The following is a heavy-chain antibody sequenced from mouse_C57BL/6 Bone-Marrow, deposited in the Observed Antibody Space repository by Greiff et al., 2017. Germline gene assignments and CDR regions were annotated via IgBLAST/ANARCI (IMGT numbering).Heavy chain of an antibody. CDR3: ARDYDYEDYYAMDY. D-gene: IGHD2-4*01. Sequence: EVQLQQSGPVLVKPGASVKMSCKASGYTFTDYYMNWVKQSHGKSLEWIGVINPYNGGTSYNQKFKGKATLTVDKSSSTAYMELNSLTSEDSAVYYCARDYDYEDYYAMDYWGQGTSVTVSS. CDR1: GYTFTDYY. J-gene: IGHJ4*01. CDR2: INPYNGGT. V-gene: IGHV1-19*01.